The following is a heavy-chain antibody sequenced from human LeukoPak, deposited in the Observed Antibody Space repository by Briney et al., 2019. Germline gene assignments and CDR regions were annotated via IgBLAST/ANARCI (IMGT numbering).Heavy chain of an antibody. Sequence: GASVKVSCKASGYTFTSYDINWVRQATGQGLEWMGWMNPNSGNTGYAQKFQGRVTITADKSTSTAYMELSSLRSEDTAVYYCARDDFWSGDPQNGMDVWGKGTTVTVSS. CDR3: ARDDFWSGDPQNGMDV. D-gene: IGHD3-3*01. CDR2: MNPNSGNT. CDR1: GYTFTSYD. V-gene: IGHV1-8*01. J-gene: IGHJ6*04.